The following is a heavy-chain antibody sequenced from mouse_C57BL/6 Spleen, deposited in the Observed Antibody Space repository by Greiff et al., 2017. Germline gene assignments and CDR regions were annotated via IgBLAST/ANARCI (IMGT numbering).Heavy chain of an antibody. D-gene: IGHD2-5*01. CDR3: ARSESNYVKVDY. CDR1: GYTFTSYG. Sequence: VQLQQSGAELARPGASVKLSCKASGYTFTSYGISWVKQRTGQGLEWIGEIYPRSGNTYYNEQFKGKATLTADKSSSTAYMELRSLTSEDSAVYFCARSESNYVKVDYWGQGTSVTVSS. CDR2: IYPRSGNT. V-gene: IGHV1-81*01. J-gene: IGHJ4*01.